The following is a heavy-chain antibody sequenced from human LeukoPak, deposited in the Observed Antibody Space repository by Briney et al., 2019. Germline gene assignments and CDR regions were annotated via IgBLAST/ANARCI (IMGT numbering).Heavy chain of an antibody. CDR1: GGSTSSYY. J-gene: IGHJ6*02. CDR3: ARDLRVTTIRYYYYGMDV. D-gene: IGHD4-11*01. Sequence: SETLSLTCTVSGGSTSSYYWSWIRQPAGKGLEWIGRIYTSGSTNYNPSLKSRVTMSVDTSKNQFSLKLSSVTAADTAVYYCARDLRVTTIRYYYYGMDVWGQGTTVTVSS. V-gene: IGHV4-4*07. CDR2: IYTSGST.